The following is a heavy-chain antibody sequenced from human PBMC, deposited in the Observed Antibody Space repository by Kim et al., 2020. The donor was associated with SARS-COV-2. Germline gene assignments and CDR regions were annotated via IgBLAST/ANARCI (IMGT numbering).Heavy chain of an antibody. V-gene: IGHV3-9*01. CDR3: AEDIRPGGLDV. Sequence: RIGYADSVKGRFTISRNNAKTSLYLQMNSLRPEDTALYYCAEDIRPGGLDVWGQGTTVTVSS. CDR2: RI. J-gene: IGHJ6*02.